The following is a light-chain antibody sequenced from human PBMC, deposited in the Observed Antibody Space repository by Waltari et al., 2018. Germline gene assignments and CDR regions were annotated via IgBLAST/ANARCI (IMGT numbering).Light chain of an antibody. J-gene: IGKJ1*01. CDR2: AAS. V-gene: IGKV1-8*01. CDR1: QGISSY. CDR3: QQYYSYPR. Sequence: AIRITQSPSSLSASTGDRVTITCRASQGISSYLAWYQQKPGKAPKLLIYAASTLQSGVPSRFSGSGSGTDFTLTISCLQSEDFATYCCQQYYSYPRFGQGTKVEIK.